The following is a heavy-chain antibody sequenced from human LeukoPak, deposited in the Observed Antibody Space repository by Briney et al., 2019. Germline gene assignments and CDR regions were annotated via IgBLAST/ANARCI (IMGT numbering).Heavy chain of an antibody. V-gene: IGHV4-59*08. J-gene: IGHJ3*02. CDR3: ARRMGYCSGGSCYDRDAFDI. D-gene: IGHD2-15*01. Sequence: SETLSLTCTVSGGSISSYYWSWIRQPPGKGLEWIGYIYYSGSTNYNPSLKSRVTISVDTSKNQFSLRLGSVTAADTAVYYCARRMGYCSGGSCYDRDAFDIWGQGTMVTVSS. CDR2: IYYSGST. CDR1: GGSISSYY.